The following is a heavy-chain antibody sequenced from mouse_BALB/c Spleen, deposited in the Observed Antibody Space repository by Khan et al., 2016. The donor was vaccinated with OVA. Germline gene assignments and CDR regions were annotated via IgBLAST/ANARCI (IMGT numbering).Heavy chain of an antibody. CDR1: GYSFTSHT. Sequence: VQLQQSGAELARPGVSVKMSCKASGYSFTSHTMHWVKQRPGQGLEWIGYINPRSGYTNYNQKFNDKATLTADKSSSTAYMQLSSLTSEDSAVYYCARRTTGYALDYWGQGTSVTVSS. CDR2: INPRSGYT. J-gene: IGHJ4*01. V-gene: IGHV1-4*01. CDR3: ARRTTGYALDY. D-gene: IGHD2-14*01.